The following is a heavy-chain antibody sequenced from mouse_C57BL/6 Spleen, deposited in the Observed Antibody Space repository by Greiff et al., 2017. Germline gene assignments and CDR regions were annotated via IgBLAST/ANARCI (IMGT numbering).Heavy chain of an antibody. Sequence: EVQGVESGGGLVQPGGSMKLSCAASGFTFSDAWMDWVRQSPEKGLEWVAEIRNKANNHATYYAESVKGRFTISRDDSKSSVYLQMNSLRAEDTGIYYCTRAYYSNYVDWYFDVWGTGTTVTVSS. D-gene: IGHD2-5*01. CDR1: GFTFSDAW. CDR3: TRAYYSNYVDWYFDV. J-gene: IGHJ1*03. V-gene: IGHV6-6*01. CDR2: IRNKANNHAT.